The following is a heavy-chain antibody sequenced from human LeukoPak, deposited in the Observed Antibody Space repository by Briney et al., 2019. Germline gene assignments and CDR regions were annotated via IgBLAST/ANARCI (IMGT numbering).Heavy chain of an antibody. V-gene: IGHV1-18*01. CDR3: ARVLAAAGTGNWFDP. D-gene: IGHD6-13*01. CDR1: GYTLTSYG. J-gene: IGHJ5*02. Sequence: ASVKVSCKASGYTLTSYGISWVRQAPGQGLEWMGWISAYNGNTNYAQKLQGRVTMTTDTSTSTAYMELRSLRSDDTAVYYCARVLAAAGTGNWFDPWGQGTLVTVSS. CDR2: ISAYNGNT.